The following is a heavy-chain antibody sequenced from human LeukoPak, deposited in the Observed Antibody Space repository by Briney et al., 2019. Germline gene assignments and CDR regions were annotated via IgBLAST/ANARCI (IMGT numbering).Heavy chain of an antibody. CDR3: ARVRASYYYYYMDV. Sequence: PSETLSLTCTVSGGSISSYYWSWIRQPAGKGLEWIGRIYTSGSTNYSPSLKSRVTMSVDTSKNQFSLKLSSVTAADTAVYYCARVRASYYYYYMDVWGKGTTVTVSS. CDR2: IYTSGST. CDR1: GGSISSYY. V-gene: IGHV4-4*07. J-gene: IGHJ6*03. D-gene: IGHD5-12*01.